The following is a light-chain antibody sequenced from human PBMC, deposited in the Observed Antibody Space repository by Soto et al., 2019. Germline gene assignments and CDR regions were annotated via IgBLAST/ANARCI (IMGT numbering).Light chain of an antibody. CDR3: QHFRNSLWT. CDR1: QSVASRN. V-gene: IGKV3-20*01. CDR2: GAS. J-gene: IGKJ1*01. Sequence: EIVFTQSADTLSLSPVERATLSCRASQSVASRNLAWYQQKSGQAPRLLIYGASSRAIHTPDRFSGSGSGTDFTLTISGLEPEDFAVYYCQHFRNSLWTFGQGTKVDIK.